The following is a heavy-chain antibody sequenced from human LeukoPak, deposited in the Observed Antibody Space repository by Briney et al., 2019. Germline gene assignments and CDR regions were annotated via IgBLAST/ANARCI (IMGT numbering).Heavy chain of an antibody. CDR2: ISYDGSNK. D-gene: IGHD2-2*01. V-gene: IGHV3-30*18. CDR3: AKGSIPAAITYYMDV. CDR1: GFTFSSYG. J-gene: IGHJ6*03. Sequence: PGGSLRLSCAASGFTFSSYGMHWVRQAPGKGLEWVAVISYDGSNKYYADSVQGRFVISRDNSKNTLFLQMNSLRSDDTAVYFCAKGSIPAAITYYMDVWGKGTTVTVSS.